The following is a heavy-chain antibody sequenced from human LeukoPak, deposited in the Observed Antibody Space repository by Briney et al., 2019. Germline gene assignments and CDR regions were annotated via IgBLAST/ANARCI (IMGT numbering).Heavy chain of an antibody. D-gene: IGHD1-26*01. CDR2: LSGSGGTT. CDR3: AKGHPGDAYYCYYGMDV. CDR1: GFTFSDYS. V-gene: IGHV3-23*01. Sequence: TGGSLRLSCAASGFTFSDYSMSWVRQAPGKGLEWVSALSGSGGTTYSADSVKGRFTISRDNSKNTLYLQMNSLRAEDTAVYYCAKGHPGDAYYCYYGMDVWGQGTTVTVSS. J-gene: IGHJ6*02.